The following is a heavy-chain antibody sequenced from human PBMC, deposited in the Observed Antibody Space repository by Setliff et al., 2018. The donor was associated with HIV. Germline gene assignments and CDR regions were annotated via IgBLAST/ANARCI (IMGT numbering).Heavy chain of an antibody. Sequence: PSETLSLTCTVSGGSISNYYWSWIRQPPGKGLEWIGYIYSSGRTSYNPSLQSRVSISIDTSKNQFSLKLNSVTAADTAVYYCARTPSRGGFDYWGQGTLVTVSS. J-gene: IGHJ4*02. CDR2: IYSSGRT. V-gene: IGHV4-59*01. D-gene: IGHD3-16*01. CDR1: GGSISNYY. CDR3: ARTPSRGGFDY.